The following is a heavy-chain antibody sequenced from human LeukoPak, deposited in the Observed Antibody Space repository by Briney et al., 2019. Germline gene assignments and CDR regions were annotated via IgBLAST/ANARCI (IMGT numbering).Heavy chain of an antibody. CDR3: ARRGGSYSY. J-gene: IGHJ4*02. CDR2: IYHSGST. V-gene: IGHV4-38-2*01. CDR1: GYSISSGYY. Sequence: PSETLSLTCAVSGYSISSGYYWGWIRQPPGKGLEWIGSIYHSGSTYYNPSLKSRVTISVDTSKNQFSLKLSSATAADTAVYYCARRGGSYSYWGQGTLVTVSS. D-gene: IGHD1-26*01.